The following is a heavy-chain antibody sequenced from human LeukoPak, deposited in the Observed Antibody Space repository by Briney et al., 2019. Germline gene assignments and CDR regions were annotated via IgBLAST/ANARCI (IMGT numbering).Heavy chain of an antibody. CDR3: ATDSGPYDY. CDR2: IKKDGSEK. J-gene: IGHJ4*02. CDR1: GFTFSSYW. V-gene: IGHV3-7*01. Sequence: PGGSLRISCAASGFTFSSYWMSWVRQAPGKGLEWVANIKKDGSEKYYVDSVKGRFTISRDNARNSVYLQMNSLRVDDTAVYYCATDSGPYDYWGQGTLVTVSS.